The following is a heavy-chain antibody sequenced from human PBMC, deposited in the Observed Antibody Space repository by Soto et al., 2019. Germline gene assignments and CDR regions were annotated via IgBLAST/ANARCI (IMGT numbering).Heavy chain of an antibody. CDR1: GFSLSTTAEG. V-gene: IGHV2-5*02. D-gene: IGHD2-2*01. J-gene: IGHJ4*02. CDR3: AHGSCSSADCYPNPYLDY. Sequence: QITLKESGPPLVKPTQTLTLTCTFSGFSLSTTAEGVGWIRQPPGKALEWLALISWDDDERYSPSLKSRLTITQDTSKNQVVLTMTNVDPVDTATYYCAHGSCSSADCYPNPYLDYWGQGILVTVSS. CDR2: ISWDDDE.